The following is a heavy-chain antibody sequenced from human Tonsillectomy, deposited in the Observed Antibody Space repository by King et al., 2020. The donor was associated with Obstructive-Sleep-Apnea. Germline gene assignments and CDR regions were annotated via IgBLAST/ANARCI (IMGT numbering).Heavy chain of an antibody. D-gene: IGHD3-22*01. CDR1: GFTFSSYA. V-gene: IGHV3-23*04. J-gene: IGHJ6*02. CDR2: ISDSGCST. CDR3: AKIPPEYYDSSGYFYHGMDV. Sequence: VQLVESGGGLVQPGGSLRLSCAASGFTFSSYAMNWVRQAPGKGPEWVSGISDSGCSTYYADSAKGRFTISRDNSKNTLYLQMNSLRAEDTAVYYCAKIPPEYYDSSGYFYHGMDVWGQGTTVTVSS.